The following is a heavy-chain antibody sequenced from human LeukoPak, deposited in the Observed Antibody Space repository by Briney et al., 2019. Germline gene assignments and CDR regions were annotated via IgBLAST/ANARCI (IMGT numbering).Heavy chain of an antibody. Sequence: PSETLSLTCTVSGGSISSSSYYWGWIRQPPGKGLEWIGSIYYSGRTYYNPSLKSRVTISVDTSKNQFSLKLSSVTAADTAVYYCARIPNGLTGYFDWSSHLYYFDYWGQGTLVTVSS. CDR3: ARIPNGLTGYFDWSSHLYYFDY. J-gene: IGHJ4*02. V-gene: IGHV4-39*07. CDR1: GGSISSSSYY. D-gene: IGHD3-9*01. CDR2: IYYSGRT.